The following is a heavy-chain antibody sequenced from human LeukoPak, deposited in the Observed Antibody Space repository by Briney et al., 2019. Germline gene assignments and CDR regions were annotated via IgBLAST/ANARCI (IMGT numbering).Heavy chain of an antibody. J-gene: IGHJ4*02. D-gene: IGHD3-10*01. CDR2: IYTSGST. CDR1: GGSISSYY. CDR3: ARHPELYFFDY. Sequence: KPSETLSLTCTVSGGSISSYYWSWIRQPAGKGLEWIGRIYTSGSTNYNPSLKSRVTISADTSKNQVSLTLSSVTAADTAVYYCARHPELYFFDYWGQGTLVTVSS. V-gene: IGHV4-4*07.